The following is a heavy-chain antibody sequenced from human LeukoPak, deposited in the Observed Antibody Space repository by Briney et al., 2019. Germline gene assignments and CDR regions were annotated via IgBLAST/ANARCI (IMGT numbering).Heavy chain of an antibody. V-gene: IGHV4-38-2*01. D-gene: IGHD5-24*01. CDR1: GYSISSGYY. Sequence: KPSETLSLTCAVSGYSISSGYYWGWIRQPPGKGLEWIGTIYHSRTTYYNPSLESRVTISVDTSKNQFSLKLSSVTAADTAVYYCARGLHIIDYWGQGTLVTVSS. CDR3: ARGLHIIDY. CDR2: IYHSRTT. J-gene: IGHJ4*02.